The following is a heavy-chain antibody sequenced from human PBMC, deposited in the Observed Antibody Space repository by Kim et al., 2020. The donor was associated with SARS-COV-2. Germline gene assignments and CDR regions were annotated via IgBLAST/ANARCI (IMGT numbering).Heavy chain of an antibody. CDR2: INTNNGNP. CDR1: GYIFTSYA. Sequence: ASVKVSCKGSGYIFTSYAVNWVRQAPGQGLEWMGWINTNNGNPTYAQGFTGRFVFASDTSVTTEYLEIGGLKAADTAVYFCAVASAKFVDAFDVWGQGTMVTVSS. V-gene: IGHV7-4-1*01. CDR3: AVASAKFVDAFDV. J-gene: IGHJ3*01. D-gene: IGHD2-21*01.